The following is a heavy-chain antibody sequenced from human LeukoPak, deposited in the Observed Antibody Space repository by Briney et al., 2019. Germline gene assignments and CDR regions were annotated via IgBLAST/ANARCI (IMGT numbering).Heavy chain of an antibody. CDR3: ARHAHSGNDFVGSSHYMDL. J-gene: IGHJ6*03. CDR2: AYYRCVT. Sequence: PSETLSLTCSLSRAPLCYHYSGCIRQPPGKGLECIAYAYYRCVTQYNTSLKSRITMSIDTSKNQFSLKMSSVTAADTAVYFCARHAHSGNDFVGSSHYMDLWGKGTTVTVSS. D-gene: IGHD5-12*01. V-gene: IGHV4-59*08. CDR1: RAPLCYHY.